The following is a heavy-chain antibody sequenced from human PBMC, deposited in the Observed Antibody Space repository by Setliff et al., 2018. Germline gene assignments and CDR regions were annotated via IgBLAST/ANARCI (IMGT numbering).Heavy chain of an antibody. CDR1: GYTFTSYY. CDR2: IIPILGIA. CDR3: ARVDCSSTSCYAGIYYYYMDV. V-gene: IGHV1-69*10. D-gene: IGHD2-2*01. Sequence: GASVKVSCKASGYTFTSYYIHWVRQAPGQGLEWMGGIIPILGIANYAQKFQGRVTITADKSTSTAYMELSSLRSEDTAVYYCARVDCSSTSCYAGIYYYYMDVWGKGTTVTVSS. J-gene: IGHJ6*03.